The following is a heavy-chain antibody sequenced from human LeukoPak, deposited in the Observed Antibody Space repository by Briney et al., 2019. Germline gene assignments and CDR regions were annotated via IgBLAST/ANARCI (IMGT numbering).Heavy chain of an antibody. Sequence: PSETLSLTCAVYGGSFSGYYWGWIRQPPGKGLEWIGSIYYSGSTYYNPSLKSRVTISVDTSKNQFSLKLSSVTAADTAVYHCARLVYYYDSSGNDAFDIWGQGTMVTVSS. D-gene: IGHD3-22*01. CDR1: GGSFSGYY. CDR3: ARLVYYYDSSGNDAFDI. V-gene: IGHV4-39*01. J-gene: IGHJ3*02. CDR2: IYYSGST.